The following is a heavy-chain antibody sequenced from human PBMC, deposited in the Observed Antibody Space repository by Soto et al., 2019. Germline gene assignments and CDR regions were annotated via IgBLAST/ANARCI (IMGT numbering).Heavy chain of an antibody. D-gene: IGHD6-13*01. CDR2: IYPGDSDT. V-gene: IGHV5-51*01. J-gene: IGHJ6*02. Sequence: PGASLKISCKGSGYSFTSYWIGWVRQMPGKGLEWMGIIYPGDSDTRYSPSFQGQVTISADKSISTAYLQWSSLKASDTAMYYCASAGYPKVYGMDVWGQGTTVTVSS. CDR1: GYSFTSYW. CDR3: ASAGYPKVYGMDV.